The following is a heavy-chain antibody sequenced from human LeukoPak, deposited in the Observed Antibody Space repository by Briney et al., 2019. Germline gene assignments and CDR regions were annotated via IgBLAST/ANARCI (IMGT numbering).Heavy chain of an antibody. D-gene: IGHD3-10*01. V-gene: IGHV3-23*01. CDR1: GFTFSTYV. J-gene: IGHJ4*02. Sequence: QPGGSLRLSCAASGFTFSTYVVNWVRQAPGKGLEWVSAIGGTDGTTFYADSVKGRFAISRDNSKNTLFLDMHTLRAEDTALYYCTKRVDGSGTYYIDYWGQGTLVTVSS. CDR3: TKRVDGSGTYYIDY. CDR2: IGGTDGTT.